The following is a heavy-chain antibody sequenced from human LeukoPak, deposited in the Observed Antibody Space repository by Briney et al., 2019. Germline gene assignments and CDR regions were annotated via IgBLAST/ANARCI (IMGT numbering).Heavy chain of an antibody. Sequence: ASGKVSCKASGYTFTSYYMHWVRQAPEQGLEWMGIINPSGGSTSYAQKFQGRVTMTRDTSTSTVYMELSSLRSEDTAVYYCARAPVGAIDYWGQGTLVTVSS. J-gene: IGHJ4*02. V-gene: IGHV1-46*01. D-gene: IGHD1-26*01. CDR1: GYTFTSYY. CDR2: INPSGGST. CDR3: ARAPVGAIDY.